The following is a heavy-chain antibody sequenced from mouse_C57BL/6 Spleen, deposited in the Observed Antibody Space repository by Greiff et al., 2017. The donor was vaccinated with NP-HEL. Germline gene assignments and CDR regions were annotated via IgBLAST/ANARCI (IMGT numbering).Heavy chain of an antibody. Sequence: EVKLMESGGGLVKPGGSLKLSCAASGFTFSDYGMHWVRRPPEKGLEWVAYISSGSSTIYYADTVKGRFTIARDNAKNTLFLQMTSLRSEDTAMYYCARRYYGSSFYAMDYWGQGTSVTVSS. CDR2: ISSGSSTI. CDR1: GFTFSDYG. J-gene: IGHJ4*01. CDR3: ARRYYGSSFYAMDY. V-gene: IGHV5-17*01. D-gene: IGHD1-1*01.